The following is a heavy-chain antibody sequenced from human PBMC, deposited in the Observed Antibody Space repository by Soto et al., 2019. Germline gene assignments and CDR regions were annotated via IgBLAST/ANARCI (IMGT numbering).Heavy chain of an antibody. CDR2: IYHSGST. CDR1: GGSISSGGYS. J-gene: IGHJ4*02. Sequence: SETLSLTCTVSGGSISSGGYSWSWIRQPPGKGLEWIGYIYHSGSTYYNPSLKSRVTISVDRSKNQFSLKLSSVTAADTAVYYCARASKITIFGVVIPPYFDYWGQGTLVTVSS. CDR3: ARASKITIFGVVIPPYFDY. D-gene: IGHD3-3*01. V-gene: IGHV4-30-2*01.